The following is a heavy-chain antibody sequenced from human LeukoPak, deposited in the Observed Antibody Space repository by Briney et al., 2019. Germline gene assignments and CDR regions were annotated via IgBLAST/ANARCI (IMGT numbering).Heavy chain of an antibody. CDR1: GGSFSGYY. CDR2: INHSGST. V-gene: IGHV4-34*01. J-gene: IGHJ4*02. CDR3: AREDIVVVPAAMKIFDY. D-gene: IGHD2-2*01. Sequence: SETLSLTCAVYGGSFSGYYWSWIRQPPGKGLEWIGEINHSGSTNYNPSLKSRVTISVDTSKNQFSLKLSSVTAADTAAYYCAREDIVVVPAAMKIFDYWGQGTLVTVSS.